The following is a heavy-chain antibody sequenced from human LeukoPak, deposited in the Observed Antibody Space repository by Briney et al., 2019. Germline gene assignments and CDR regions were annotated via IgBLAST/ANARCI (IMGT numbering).Heavy chain of an antibody. CDR1: GYSFTNYW. CDR3: ARHIGLVAPDGFDI. Sequence: GESLKISCKGSGYSFTNYWIGWVRQMPGKGLEWMGIIYPGDSDTRYSPSLQGQVTISVDKSISTAYLQWSSLKASDTAMYYCARHIGLVAPDGFDIWAKGQWSPSLQ. V-gene: IGHV5-51*01. CDR2: IYPGDSDT. J-gene: IGHJ3*02. D-gene: IGHD2-8*02.